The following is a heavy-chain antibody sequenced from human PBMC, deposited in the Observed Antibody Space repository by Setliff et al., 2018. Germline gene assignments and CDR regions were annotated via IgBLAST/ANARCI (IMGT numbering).Heavy chain of an antibody. CDR3: ARESTAKNFWGEYSDY. V-gene: IGHV1-46*01. J-gene: IGHJ4*02. Sequence: ASVKVSCKASGYTFTTYYMHWVRQAPGQGLEWMGVINPSDGSTTYAQKFQGRVKMTRDTSTNTVYMQLSSLRSEDTAVCYCARESTAKNFWGEYSDYWGQGTLVTVSS. CDR1: GYTFTTYY. CDR2: INPSDGST. D-gene: IGHD3-3*01.